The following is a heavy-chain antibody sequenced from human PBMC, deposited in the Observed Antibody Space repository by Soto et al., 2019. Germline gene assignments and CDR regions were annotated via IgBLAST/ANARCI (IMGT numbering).Heavy chain of an antibody. CDR3: ARALTIFGVVIDNNWFDP. D-gene: IGHD3-3*01. CDR1: GGTFSSYT. V-gene: IGHV1-69*02. Sequence: QVQLVQSGDEVKKPGSSVKVSCKASGGTFSSYTISWVRQAPGQGLEWMGRIMPILGIANYAQKFQCRVTLTEDKSTSTAYMELSSLRAEDTAVYYCARALTIFGVVIDNNWFDPWGQGTLVTVSS. J-gene: IGHJ5*02. CDR2: IMPILGIA.